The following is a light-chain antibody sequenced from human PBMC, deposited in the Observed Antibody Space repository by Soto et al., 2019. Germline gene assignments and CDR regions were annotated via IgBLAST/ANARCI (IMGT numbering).Light chain of an antibody. CDR1: SSDVGGYNY. CDR3: CSYAGSYTNV. J-gene: IGLJ1*01. CDR2: DVS. V-gene: IGLV2-11*01. Sequence: QSALTQPRSVSGSPGQSVTISCTGTSSDVGGYNYVSWYQQHPGKAPKLMIYDVSKRPPGVPDRFSGSKSGNTASLTISGLQAEDEAACYCCSYAGSYTNVFGTGTKLTVL.